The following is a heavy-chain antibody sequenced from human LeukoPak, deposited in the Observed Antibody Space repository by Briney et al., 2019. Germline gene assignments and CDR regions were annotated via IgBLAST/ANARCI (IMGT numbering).Heavy chain of an antibody. CDR3: ARGRSVRIAYAAYGFDP. CDR2: INHSGST. Sequence: PSETLSLTCTVSGGSISGYYWSWIRQPPGKGLEWIGEINHSGSTNYNPSLKSRVTISVDTSKNQFSLKLSSVTAADTAVYYCARGRSVRIAYAAYGFDPWGQGTLVTVSS. V-gene: IGHV4-34*01. CDR1: GGSISGYY. J-gene: IGHJ5*02. D-gene: IGHD2-8*01.